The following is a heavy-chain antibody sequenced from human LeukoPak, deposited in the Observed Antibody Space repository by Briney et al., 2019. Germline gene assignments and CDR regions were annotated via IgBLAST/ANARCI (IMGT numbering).Heavy chain of an antibody. Sequence: PSETLSLTCSVSGGSISSYYWSWVRQPAGKGLEWIGRIYSSGSTNYNPSLNGRVTMSVDTSNNQFSLRLTSVTAADTAVYYCARGTTAAAGIFDCWGQGTLVTVSS. CDR2: IYSSGST. CDR3: ARGTTAAAGIFDC. V-gene: IGHV4-4*07. J-gene: IGHJ4*02. CDR1: GGSISSYY. D-gene: IGHD6-13*01.